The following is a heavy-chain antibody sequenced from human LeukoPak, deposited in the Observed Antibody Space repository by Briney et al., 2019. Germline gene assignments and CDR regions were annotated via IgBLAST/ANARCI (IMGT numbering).Heavy chain of an antibody. V-gene: IGHV3-30*18. J-gene: IGHJ5*02. D-gene: IGHD1-14*01. CDR1: GFAFRSYA. CDR3: VKRRTYKLNDATDL. CDR2: ISSDGNTK. Sequence: GGSLRLSCAASGFAFRSYAIHWVRQAPGKGLEWVAVISSDGNTKHYADSLKGRFTISRDNSKSALYLQMNALRGDDTAIYHCVKRRTYKLNDATDLWGQGTLVTVSS.